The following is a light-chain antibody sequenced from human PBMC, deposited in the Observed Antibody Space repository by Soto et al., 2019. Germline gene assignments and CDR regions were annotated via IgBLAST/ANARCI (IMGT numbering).Light chain of an antibody. V-gene: IGKV3-15*01. CDR3: QQCDNWLRT. J-gene: IGKJ1*01. Sequence: EIVMTQSPATLSVSPGERVTLSCRASQSVGSNLVWYQQKPGQAPRLLIYGASTRATGIPARFSGSGSGTELTLTISSLQSEDFAGYYCQQCDNWLRTFGQGTKVEIK. CDR2: GAS. CDR1: QSVGSN.